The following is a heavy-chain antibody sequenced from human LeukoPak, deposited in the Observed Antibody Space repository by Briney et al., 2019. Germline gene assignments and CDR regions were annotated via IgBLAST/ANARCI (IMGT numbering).Heavy chain of an antibody. Sequence: PGGSLRLSCAASGFTFSSYGMHWVRQAPGKGLEWVAVISYDGSNKYYADSVKGRFTISRDNSKNTLYLQLNSLRAEDTAIYYCVKADSGYYRWGQGTLVTVSS. D-gene: IGHD3-22*01. CDR1: GFTFSSYG. V-gene: IGHV3-30*18. J-gene: IGHJ5*02. CDR3: VKADSGYYR. CDR2: ISYDGSNK.